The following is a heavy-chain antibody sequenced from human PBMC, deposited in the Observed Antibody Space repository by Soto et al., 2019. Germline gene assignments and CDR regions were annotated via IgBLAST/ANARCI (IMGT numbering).Heavy chain of an antibody. Sequence: QITLKESGPTLVKPTQTLTLTCTFSGFSLSTSGVGVGWIRQPPGKALDWLALLYWDDDKRYSPSLKSRLTITKHNSKNQVVLTMTNMDPEDTATYYCAHSRRMELRGYYTNFDYWAHGILVTVSS. CDR3: AHSRRMELRGYYTNFDY. V-gene: IGHV2-5*02. J-gene: IGHJ4*01. CDR2: LYWDDDK. D-gene: IGHD3-3*01. CDR1: GFSLSTSGVG.